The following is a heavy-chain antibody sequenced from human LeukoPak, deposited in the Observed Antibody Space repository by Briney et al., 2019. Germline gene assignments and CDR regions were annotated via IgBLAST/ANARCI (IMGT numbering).Heavy chain of an antibody. CDR2: ISWNSGSI. Sequence: GGSLRLTCAASGFTFDDYAMHWVRQAPGKGLEGVSGISWNSGSIGYADSVKGRFTISRDNAKNSLYLQMNSLRAEDTALYYCAKDTYVTGTAGAFDYWGQGTLVTVSS. V-gene: IGHV3-9*01. J-gene: IGHJ4*02. CDR3: AKDTYVTGTAGAFDY. D-gene: IGHD1-1*01. CDR1: GFTFDDYA.